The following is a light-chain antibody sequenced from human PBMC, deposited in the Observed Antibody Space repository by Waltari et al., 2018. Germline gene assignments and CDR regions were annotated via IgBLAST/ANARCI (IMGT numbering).Light chain of an antibody. CDR2: WAS. CDR1: QSMLYTSNYTNY. Sequence: DIVMTQSPDSLAVSLGEMATINCKSCQSMLYTSNYTNYLAWYQQKPGQPPKRLIYWASTRESGVPDRVSGSGSGTDFTLTISSLLAEDVAVDYCQQDYSTPHTFGQGTKLEIK. CDR3: QQDYSTPHT. J-gene: IGKJ2*01. V-gene: IGKV4-1*01.